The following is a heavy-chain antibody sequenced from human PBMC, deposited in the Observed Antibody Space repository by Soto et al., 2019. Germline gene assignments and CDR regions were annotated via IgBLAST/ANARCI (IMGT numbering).Heavy chain of an antibody. J-gene: IGHJ6*03. CDR1: GGSISSGGYY. V-gene: IGHV4-31*03. Sequence: QVQLQESGPGLVKPSQTLSLTCTVSGGSISSGGYYWSWIRQHPGKGLEWIGYIYYSGTTYYNPSLKSRVTISVDTSKNQFSLKLSSVTAADTAVYYCARSRGDSFYYMDGWGKGTTVTVSS. CDR3: ARSRGDSFYYMDG. CDR2: IYYSGTT. D-gene: IGHD2-21*02.